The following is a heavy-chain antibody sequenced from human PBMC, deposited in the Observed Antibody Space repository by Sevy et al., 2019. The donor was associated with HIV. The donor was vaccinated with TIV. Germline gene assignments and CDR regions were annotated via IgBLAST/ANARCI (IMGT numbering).Heavy chain of an antibody. V-gene: IGHV3-49*04. Sequence: GGSLRLSCRASGFTFDDYTMSWVRQAPGKGLEWVAFIRSKVYGGTTEYAASVKGRFTISRDECKSIDYLKMSSLKTEDTAVYYCTRVEGAADWGMDVWGQGTTVTVSS. D-gene: IGHD1-26*01. J-gene: IGHJ6*02. CDR3: TRVEGAADWGMDV. CDR1: GFTFDDYT. CDR2: IRSKVYGGTT.